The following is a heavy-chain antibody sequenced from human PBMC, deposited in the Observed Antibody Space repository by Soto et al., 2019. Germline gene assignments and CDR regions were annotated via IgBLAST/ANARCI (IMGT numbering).Heavy chain of an antibody. CDR3: ASLMHSGYYCGMDV. CDR2: IIPILGIA. V-gene: IGHV1-69*02. CDR1: GGTFSSYT. Sequence: QVQLVQSGAEVKKPGSSVKVSCKASGGTFSSYTISWVRQAPGQGLEWMGRIIPILGIANYAQKFQGRVTITADKPTSTACMELSSLTSEATAVYYWASLMHSGYYCGMDVWGQGTTVTVSS. D-gene: IGHD3-10*01. J-gene: IGHJ6*02.